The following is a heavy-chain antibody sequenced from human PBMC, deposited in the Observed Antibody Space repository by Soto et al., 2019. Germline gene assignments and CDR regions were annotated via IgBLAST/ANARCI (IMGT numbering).Heavy chain of an antibody. Sequence: ASVKVSCKASGYTFTSYDINWVRQATGQGLEWMGWMNPNSGNTGYAQKFQRRVTMTRNTSISTAYMELSSLRSEDTAVYYCARGRGRYCSGGSCYNWFDPWGQGTLVTVSS. D-gene: IGHD2-15*01. J-gene: IGHJ5*02. CDR1: GYTFTSYD. CDR3: ARGRGRYCSGGSCYNWFDP. V-gene: IGHV1-8*01. CDR2: MNPNSGNT.